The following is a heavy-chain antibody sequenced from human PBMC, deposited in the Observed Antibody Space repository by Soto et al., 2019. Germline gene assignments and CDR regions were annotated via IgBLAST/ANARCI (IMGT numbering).Heavy chain of an antibody. Sequence: QVQLVQSGAEVKKPGASVKVSCKASGYTFTNFGISWVRQAPGQGLEWMGWISAYNGNTNYAQKFQGRVTMTTDTTTSSACMEVRSLRFDDTAAYYCARGWTPIDSWGQGTLVTVSP. V-gene: IGHV1-18*01. D-gene: IGHD2-15*01. CDR1: GYTFTNFG. CDR3: ARGWTPIDS. J-gene: IGHJ4*02. CDR2: ISAYNGNT.